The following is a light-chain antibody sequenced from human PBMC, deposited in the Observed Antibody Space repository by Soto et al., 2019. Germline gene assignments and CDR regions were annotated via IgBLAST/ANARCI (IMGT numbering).Light chain of an antibody. CDR1: QNINNY. J-gene: IGKJ5*01. CDR3: QQLNSYPIT. CDR2: AAS. Sequence: DIQMTQSPSSLSASVGDRVTITCQASQNINNYLNWYQQKPGKAPKVLIYAASTLQTGVPSRFSGSGSGTDFTLTISSLQPEDFATYYCQQLNSYPITFGQGTRLEI. V-gene: IGKV1-16*01.